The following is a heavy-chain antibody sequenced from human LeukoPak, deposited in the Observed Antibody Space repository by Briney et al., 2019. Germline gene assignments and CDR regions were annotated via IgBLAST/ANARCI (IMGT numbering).Heavy chain of an antibody. CDR2: ISGSGGST. V-gene: IGHV3-23*01. Sequence: ETLSLTCTVSGGSISSGDYYWSWIRQPPGKGLEWVSAISGSGGSTYYADSVKGRFTISRDNSKNTLYLQMNSLRAEDTAVYYCAKARVITIFGVVRVPYYGMDVWGLGTTVTVSS. CDR1: GGSISSGDYY. D-gene: IGHD3-3*01. J-gene: IGHJ6*02. CDR3: AKARVITIFGVVRVPYYGMDV.